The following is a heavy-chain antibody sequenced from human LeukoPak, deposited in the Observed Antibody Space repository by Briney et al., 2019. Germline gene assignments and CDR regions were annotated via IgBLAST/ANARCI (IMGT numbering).Heavy chain of an antibody. J-gene: IGHJ6*02. CDR2: MNPNSGNT. D-gene: IGHD3-10*01. V-gene: IGHV1-8*01. Sequence: ASVKVSCKASGYTFTSYDINWVRQATGQGLEWMGWMNPNSGNTGYAQKFQGRVTITADESTSTAYMELSSLRSEDTAVYYCAREFESYYYGSGSYYYGMDVWGQGTTVTVSS. CDR1: GYTFTSYD. CDR3: AREFESYYYGSGSYYYGMDV.